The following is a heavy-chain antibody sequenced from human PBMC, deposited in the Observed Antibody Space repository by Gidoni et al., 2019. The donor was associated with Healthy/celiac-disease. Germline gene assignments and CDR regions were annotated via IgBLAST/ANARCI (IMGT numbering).Heavy chain of an antibody. J-gene: IGHJ5*02. V-gene: IGHV1-46*01. CDR2: INPSGGST. CDR3: ARDYDFWSGYTSWFDP. CDR1: GYTFTSYY. D-gene: IGHD3-3*01. Sequence: QVQLVQSGAEVKKPGASVKVSCKASGYTFTSYYMHWVRQAPGQGLEWMGIINPSGGSTSYAQKFQGRVTMTRDTSTSTVYMELSSLRSEDTAVYYCARDYDFWSGYTSWFDPWGQGTLVTVSS.